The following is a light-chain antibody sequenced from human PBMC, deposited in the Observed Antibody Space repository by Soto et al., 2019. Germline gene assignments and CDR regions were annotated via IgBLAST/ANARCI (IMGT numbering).Light chain of an antibody. CDR2: KAS. V-gene: IGKV1-5*03. Sequence: DIQMTQSPSTLSASVGDRVTITCRASQSVSGWLAWYQQRPGKAPNLLVSKASSLESGVPSRFSGSGSGTEFPLTISSPQPDAFATYYCQHYDTYPLTFGGGTKVEIK. J-gene: IGKJ4*01. CDR3: QHYDTYPLT. CDR1: QSVSGW.